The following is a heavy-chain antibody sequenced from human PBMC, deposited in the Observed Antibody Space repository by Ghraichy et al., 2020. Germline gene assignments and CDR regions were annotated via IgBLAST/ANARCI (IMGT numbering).Heavy chain of an antibody. CDR1: GYSISSGYY. V-gene: IGHV4-38-2*01. J-gene: IGHJ4*02. CDR2: VYYSGST. D-gene: IGHD4-17*01. CDR3: ARASRSVYGNYTRDY. Sequence: SETLSLTCAVSGYSISSGYYWAWIRQPPGKGLELIGTVYYSGSTYYNPSLKSRVTMSVDTSKNQFSLRLSSLTAADTAVYYCARASRSVYGNYTRDYWGQGTLVTVSS.